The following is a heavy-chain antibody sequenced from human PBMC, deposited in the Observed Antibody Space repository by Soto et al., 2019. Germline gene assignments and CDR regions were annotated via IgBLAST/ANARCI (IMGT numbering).Heavy chain of an antibody. CDR3: ATRSSGYYFDYYYGMDV. CDR1: GSSFTSYW. Sequence: PGESMKISCKGSGSSFTSYWISGVRQLPGKGVGWVGRIDPSDSYTNYSPSFQCHATISADKSISTAYVQWSRRNASDTAMYYCATRSSGYYFDYYYGMDVWGQGTTVTVSS. D-gene: IGHD3-22*01. CDR2: IDPSDSYT. V-gene: IGHV5-10-1*01. J-gene: IGHJ6*02.